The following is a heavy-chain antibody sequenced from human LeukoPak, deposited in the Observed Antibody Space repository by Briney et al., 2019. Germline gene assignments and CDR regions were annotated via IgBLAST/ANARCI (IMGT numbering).Heavy chain of an antibody. D-gene: IGHD3-3*01. Sequence: GGSLRLSCAASGFSFSSNAMSWVRQAPGKGLEWVSAISGSGGSTYYADSVKGRFTISRDNSKNTLYLQMNSLRAEDTAVYYCAKDTGHTYYDFWSRYYGYYYYGMDVWGQGTTVTVSS. CDR2: ISGSGGST. J-gene: IGHJ6*02. CDR1: GFSFSSNA. V-gene: IGHV3-23*01. CDR3: AKDTGHTYYDFWSRYYGYYYYGMDV.